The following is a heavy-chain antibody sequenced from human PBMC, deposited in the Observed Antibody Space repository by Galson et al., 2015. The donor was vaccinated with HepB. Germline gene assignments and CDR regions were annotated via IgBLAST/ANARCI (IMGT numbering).Heavy chain of an antibody. J-gene: IGHJ4*02. CDR3: ARDSSSSPFDY. D-gene: IGHD6-6*01. V-gene: IGHV3-30-3*01. CDR1: GFTFSSYA. CDR2: ISYDGSNK. Sequence: SLRLSCAASGFTFSSYAMHWVRQAPGKGLEWVAVISYDGSNKYYADFVKGRFIISRDNSKNTLYLQVNSLRAEDTAVYYCARDSSSSPFDYWGQGTLVTVSS.